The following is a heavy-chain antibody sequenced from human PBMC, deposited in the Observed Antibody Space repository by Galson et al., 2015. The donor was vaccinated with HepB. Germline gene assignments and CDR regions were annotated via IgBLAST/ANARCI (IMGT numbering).Heavy chain of an antibody. CDR2: ISSSSSYI. J-gene: IGHJ4*02. V-gene: IGHV3-21*04. Sequence: SLRLSCAASGFTFSSYSMNWVRQAPGKGLEWVSSISSSSSYIYYADSVKGRFTISRDNSKNSLYLQMNSLRTEDTALYYCAKALVSRGYSYGPFDYWGQGTLVTVSS. CDR3: AKALVSRGYSYGPFDY. D-gene: IGHD5-18*01. CDR1: GFTFSSYS.